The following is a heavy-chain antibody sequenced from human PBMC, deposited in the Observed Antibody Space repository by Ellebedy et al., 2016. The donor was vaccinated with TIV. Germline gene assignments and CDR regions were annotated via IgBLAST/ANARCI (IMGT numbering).Heavy chain of an antibody. CDR2: ISYDGSKK. Sequence: PGGSLRLSCAASGFTFNKAWMNWVRQAPGKGLEWVEGISYDGSKKYYVDSVKGRFTISRDNSKHTLYLQMNSLRAEDTAVYYCAKGDGYNRPDAFDIWGQGTMVTVSS. D-gene: IGHD5-24*01. V-gene: IGHV3-30*18. CDR1: GFTFNKAW. J-gene: IGHJ3*02. CDR3: AKGDGYNRPDAFDI.